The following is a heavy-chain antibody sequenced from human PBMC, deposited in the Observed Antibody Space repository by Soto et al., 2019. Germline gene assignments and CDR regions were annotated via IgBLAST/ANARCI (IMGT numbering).Heavy chain of an antibody. CDR1: GGTFNNYA. CDR2: IIPIFGSA. D-gene: IGHD1-26*01. Sequence: QVQLVQSGAEVKKPGSSVKVSCKAYGGTFNNYAISWVRQAPGQGLEWMGGIIPIFGSANYAQKFQGRVKITADESTRTAYMELSSLRSEDTAVYYCARAYSVSSYYYSMDVWGQGTTVTVSS. CDR3: ARAYSVSSYYYSMDV. J-gene: IGHJ6*02. V-gene: IGHV1-69*12.